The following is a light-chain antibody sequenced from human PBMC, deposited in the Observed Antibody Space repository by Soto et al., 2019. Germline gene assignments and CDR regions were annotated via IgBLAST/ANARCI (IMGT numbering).Light chain of an antibody. V-gene: IGKV3-11*02. J-gene: IGKJ4*01. CDR1: QKVSIF. CDR2: DAS. CDR3: QQYATSPLT. Sequence: EILLAQSPATLSLSPGERATLSCKASQKVSIFLAWYQQKPGQAPRLLIHDASNRATGVPARFSGSGSGRDFTLTITSLEPEDFAVYYCQQYATSPLTFGGGTKVEIK.